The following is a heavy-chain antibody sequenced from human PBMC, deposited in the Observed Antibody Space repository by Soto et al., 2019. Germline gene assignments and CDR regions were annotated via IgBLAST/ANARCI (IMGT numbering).Heavy chain of an antibody. J-gene: IGHJ4*02. V-gene: IGHV3-23*01. D-gene: IGHD1-26*01. CDR1: GFMFNNSA. CDR2: VSDNGGSRGGT. CDR3: AEPQWELLE. Sequence: PGGSLRLSCKASGFMFNNSAMTWVRQAPGQGLQWVASVSDNGGSRGGTYYADSVKGRFTISRDNSKKTLYLQMNSLRVEDTAIYYCAEPQWELLEWGQGTLVTVSS.